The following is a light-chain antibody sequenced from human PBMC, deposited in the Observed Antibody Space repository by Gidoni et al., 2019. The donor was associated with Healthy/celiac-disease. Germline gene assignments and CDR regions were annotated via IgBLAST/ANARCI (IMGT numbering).Light chain of an antibody. CDR1: QGISNS. CDR2: AAS. V-gene: IGKV1-NL1*01. CDR3: QQYYSTPRT. Sequence: DIQMTQSPSSLSASVGDRVTITCLASQGISNSLAWYQQKPGKAPKLLLYAASRLESGVPSRFSGSGSGTDYTLTISSLQPEDFATYYCQQYYSTPRTFAQXTKVEIK. J-gene: IGKJ1*01.